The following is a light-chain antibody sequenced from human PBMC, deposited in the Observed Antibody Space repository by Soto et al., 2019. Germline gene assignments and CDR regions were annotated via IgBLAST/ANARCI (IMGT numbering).Light chain of an antibody. Sequence: DIQMTQSPASLSASVGDRFTITCRASQDIINYLNWYQQKPWKAPNLLIYDASNLEIGVTSRFSGSGSGTAFTFLTSSLQPEDIATYYCRQYDNLPITFGQGTRLEIK. CDR3: RQYDNLPIT. CDR1: QDIINY. J-gene: IGKJ5*01. V-gene: IGKV1-33*01. CDR2: DAS.